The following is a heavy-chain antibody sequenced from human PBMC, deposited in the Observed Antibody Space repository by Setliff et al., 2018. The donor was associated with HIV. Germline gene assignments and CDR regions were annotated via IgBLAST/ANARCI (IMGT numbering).Heavy chain of an antibody. D-gene: IGHD3-22*01. CDR2: IYYTGNP. V-gene: IGHV4-39*01. CDR1: GRSISSSTYY. Sequence: SETLSLTCTVSGRSISSSTYYWGWLRQPPGKGLEWIGSIYYTGNPQYNPSLKSRVTISVDTSKNQFSLRVNSVTAADTAVYYCARSLVPSGYYYGRHAFDIWGQGTKVTVSS. CDR3: ARSLVPSGYYYGRHAFDI. J-gene: IGHJ3*02.